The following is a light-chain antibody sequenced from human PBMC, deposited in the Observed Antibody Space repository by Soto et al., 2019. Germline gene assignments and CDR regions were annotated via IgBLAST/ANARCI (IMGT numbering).Light chain of an antibody. CDR2: VNS. Sequence: QPVLTQPPSVSGAPGQRVTISCTGSSSNIGAGYDVHWYQQLPGTAPKLLIYVNSNRPSGVPDRFSGSKSDTSASLAITGLQAEDEADYYCQSSDSRLSAVVFGGGTKVTVL. J-gene: IGLJ2*01. V-gene: IGLV1-40*01. CDR1: SSNIGAGYD. CDR3: QSSDSRLSAVV.